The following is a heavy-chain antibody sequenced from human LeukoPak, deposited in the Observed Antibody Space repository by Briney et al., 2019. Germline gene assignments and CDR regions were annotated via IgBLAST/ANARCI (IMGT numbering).Heavy chain of an antibody. CDR3: ARHSRELLYDAFDI. Sequence: GESLKISCKGSGYSSTSYWIGWVRQMPGKGLEWMGIIYPGDSDTRYSPSFQGQVTISADKSIGTAYLQWSSLKASDTAMYYCARHSRELLYDAFDIWGQGTMVTVSS. CDR1: GYSSTSYW. V-gene: IGHV5-51*01. D-gene: IGHD3-10*01. CDR2: IYPGDSDT. J-gene: IGHJ3*02.